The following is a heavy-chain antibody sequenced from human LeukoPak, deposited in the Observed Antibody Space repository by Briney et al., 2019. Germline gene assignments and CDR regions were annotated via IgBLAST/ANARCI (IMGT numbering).Heavy chain of an antibody. CDR2: MNPNSGNT. J-gene: IGHJ4*02. CDR3: ASSRYSYAPFDY. Sequence: ASVKVSCKASGCTFTSYDINWVRQATGQGLEWMGWMNPNSGNTGYAQKFQGRVTITRNTSISTAYMELSSLRSEDTAVYYCASSRYSYAPFDYWGQGTLVTVSS. CDR1: GCTFTSYD. V-gene: IGHV1-8*03. D-gene: IGHD5-18*01.